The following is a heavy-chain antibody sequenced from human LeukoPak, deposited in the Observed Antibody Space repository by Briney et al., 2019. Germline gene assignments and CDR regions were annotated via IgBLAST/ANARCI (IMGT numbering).Heavy chain of an antibody. J-gene: IGHJ4*02. D-gene: IGHD1-26*01. Sequence: PSETLSPTCTVSGGSISSYYWSWIRQPPGKGLEWIGYIYYSGSTNYNPSLKSRVTISVDTFKNQFSLKLSSVTAADTAVYYCARQMEVVGATFFDYWGQGTLVTVSS. CDR3: ARQMEVVGATFFDY. V-gene: IGHV4-59*01. CDR2: IYYSGST. CDR1: GGSISSYY.